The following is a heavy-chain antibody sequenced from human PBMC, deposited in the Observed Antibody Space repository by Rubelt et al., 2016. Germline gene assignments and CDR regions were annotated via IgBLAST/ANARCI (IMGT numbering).Heavy chain of an antibody. CDR3: AQLAEGA. Sequence: GLEWVGRIKHRAESYATEYAASVKGRFIVSRDDSKKSLYLQMNSLKVEDSAIYYCAQLAEGAWGQGTRVIVSS. J-gene: IGHJ5*02. V-gene: IGHV3-72*01. D-gene: IGHD1-1*01. CDR2: IKHRAESYAT.